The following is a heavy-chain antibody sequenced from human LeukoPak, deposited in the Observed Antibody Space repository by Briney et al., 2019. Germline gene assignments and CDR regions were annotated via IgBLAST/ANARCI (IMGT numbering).Heavy chain of an antibody. V-gene: IGHV1-2*02. CDR1: GYTFTGYY. D-gene: IGHD2/OR15-2a*01. J-gene: IGHJ6*03. CDR2: SNPNSGGT. CDR3: ARGLEYSLGYYYYYMDV. Sequence: ASVKVSCKASGYTFTGYYMYWVRQAPGQGLEWMGWSNPNSGGTNYAQKFQGRVTMTRDTSISTAYMELSRLRSDDTAVYYCARGLEYSLGYYYYYMDVWGKGTTVTVSS.